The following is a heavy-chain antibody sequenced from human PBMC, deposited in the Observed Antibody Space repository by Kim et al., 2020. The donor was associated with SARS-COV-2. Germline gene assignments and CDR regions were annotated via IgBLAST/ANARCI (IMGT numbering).Heavy chain of an antibody. J-gene: IGHJ6*02. V-gene: IGHV3-23*01. CDR3: AKGGPYYYGSGVGYYYGMDV. CDR1: GFTFSSYA. D-gene: IGHD3-10*01. CDR2: ISGSGGST. Sequence: GGSLRLSCAASGFTFSSYAMSWVRQAPGKGLEWVSAISGSGGSTYYADSVKGRFTISRDNSKNTLYLQMNSLRAEDTAVYYCAKGGPYYYGSGVGYYYGMDVWGQGTTVTVSS.